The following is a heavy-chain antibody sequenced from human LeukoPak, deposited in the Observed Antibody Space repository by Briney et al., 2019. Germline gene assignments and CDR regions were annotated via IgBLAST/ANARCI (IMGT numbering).Heavy chain of an antibody. Sequence: GGSLRLSCAASGFTFSSHAMSWVRQAPGKGLEWVSGISGSGGSTYYADSVKGRFTISRGYSKNTLYMQMNSLRVEDTAVYYCAKDHSPTYWGQGTLVTVSS. CDR1: GFTFSSHA. D-gene: IGHD1-1*01. V-gene: IGHV3-23*01. J-gene: IGHJ4*02. CDR2: ISGSGGST. CDR3: AKDHSPTY.